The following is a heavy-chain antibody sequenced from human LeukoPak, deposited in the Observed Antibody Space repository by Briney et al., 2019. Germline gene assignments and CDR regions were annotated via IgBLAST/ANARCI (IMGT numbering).Heavy chain of an antibody. J-gene: IGHJ6*03. D-gene: IGHD2-2*01. V-gene: IGHV3-9*03. CDR1: GFTFDDYA. CDR3: AKDISSTSLYYMDV. CDR2: ISWNSGSI. Sequence: GGSLRLSCAASGFTFDDYAMHWVRQAPGKGLEWVSGISWNSGSIGYADSVKGRFTISRDNAKNSLYLQMNSLRAEDMALYYCAKDISSTSLYYMDVWGKGTTVTVSS.